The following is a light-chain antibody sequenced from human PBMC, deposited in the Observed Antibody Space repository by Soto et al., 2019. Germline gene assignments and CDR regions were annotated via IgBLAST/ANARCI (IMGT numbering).Light chain of an antibody. V-gene: IGKV3-15*01. Sequence: IVMTQSPATLSVSPGERATLSCRAGQTIYSNVAWYQQRPGQAPRLLIYRASTRATGVPARLSGSGSGTEFTLTIRGLQSEDFALYYCQQYQNLWTFGQGTKVDIK. CDR1: QTIYSN. J-gene: IGKJ1*01. CDR3: QQYQNLWT. CDR2: RAS.